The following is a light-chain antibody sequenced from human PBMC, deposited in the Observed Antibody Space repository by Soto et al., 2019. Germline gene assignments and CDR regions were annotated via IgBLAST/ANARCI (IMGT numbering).Light chain of an antibody. CDR1: QTAASY. CDR3: QQSFNTPFT. J-gene: IGKJ3*01. CDR2: AAS. V-gene: IGKV1-39*01. Sequence: IQMTQSPSSLSASVGDRVTITCGASQTAASYLNWHQQRPGKAPKLLIRAASRLESGVPARFSGSGSGTEFTLTISSLQPEDVATYDCQQSFNTPFTFGPGTKVDV.